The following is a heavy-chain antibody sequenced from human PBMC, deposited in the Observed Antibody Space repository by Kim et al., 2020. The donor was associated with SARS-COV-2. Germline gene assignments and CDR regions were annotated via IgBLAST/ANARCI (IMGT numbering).Heavy chain of an antibody. CDR1: GYSFTSYW. D-gene: IGHD5-12*01. CDR2: IDPSDSYT. Sequence: GESLKISCKGSGYSFTSYWISWVRQMPGKGLEWMGRIDPSDSYTNYSPSFQGHITISADKSISTAYLQWSSLKASDTAMYYCATTESSPQRYSGYDYYYYGMDVWGQGTTVTVS. CDR3: ATTESSPQRYSGYDYYYYGMDV. J-gene: IGHJ6*02. V-gene: IGHV5-10-1*01.